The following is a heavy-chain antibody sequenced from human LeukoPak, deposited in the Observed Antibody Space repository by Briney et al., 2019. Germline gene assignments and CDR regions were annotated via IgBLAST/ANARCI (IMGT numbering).Heavy chain of an antibody. CDR1: GCTFIGYY. V-gene: IGHV1-2*02. J-gene: IGHJ4*02. Sequence: ASVKVSCKASGCTFIGYYMHWVRPAACRGGEGVGWINPNSGGTNYAQKFQGRVTMTRDTSISTGYMELSRLRSDDTAVYYCATLVIAVAGGFGDYWGQGTLVTVSS. D-gene: IGHD6-19*01. CDR2: INPNSGGT. CDR3: ATLVIAVAGGFGDY.